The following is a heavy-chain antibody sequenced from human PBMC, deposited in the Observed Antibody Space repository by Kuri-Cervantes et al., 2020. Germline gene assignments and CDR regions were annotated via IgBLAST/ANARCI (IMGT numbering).Heavy chain of an antibody. V-gene: IGHV3-15*01. CDR1: GLTFSDAW. CDR3: ASLVGGSSSENNYFDY. J-gene: IGHJ4*02. D-gene: IGHD6-6*01. CDR2: ISTRTDGGTT. Sequence: GGSLRLSCTVSGLTFSDAWMNWVRQAPGKGLEWVGHISTRTDGGTTDYTASVKGRFTISRDDSKNTLYLQMNSLRVEDTAVYYCASLVGGSSSENNYFDYWGQGTLVTVSS.